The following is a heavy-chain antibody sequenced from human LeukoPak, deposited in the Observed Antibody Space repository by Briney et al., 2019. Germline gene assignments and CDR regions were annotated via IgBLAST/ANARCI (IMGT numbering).Heavy chain of an antibody. J-gene: IGHJ4*02. Sequence: SETLSLTCTVSGGSISSGSYYWSWIRQPPGKGLEWIGYIYYSGSTNYNPSLKSRVTISVETSKNEFSLKLRSVTAADTAVYYCARVTGYRIEDYFDYWGQGTLVTVSS. CDR2: IYYSGST. D-gene: IGHD6-13*01. V-gene: IGHV4-61*01. CDR3: ARVTGYRIEDYFDY. CDR1: GGSISSGSYY.